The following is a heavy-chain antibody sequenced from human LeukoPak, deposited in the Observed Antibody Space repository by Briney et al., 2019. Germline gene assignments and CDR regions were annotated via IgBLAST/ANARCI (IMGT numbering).Heavy chain of an antibody. D-gene: IGHD3-16*01. V-gene: IGHV3-23*01. J-gene: IGHJ6*03. CDR3: AGGSPDYYYYMDV. CDR1: GFTFSSYA. Sequence: GGSLRLSCAASGFTFSSYAMSWVRQAPGKGLEWVSAISGSGGSTYYADSVKGRFTISRDNAKNSLYLQMNSLRAEDTAVYYCAGGSPDYYYYMDVWGKGTTVTVSS. CDR2: ISGSGGST.